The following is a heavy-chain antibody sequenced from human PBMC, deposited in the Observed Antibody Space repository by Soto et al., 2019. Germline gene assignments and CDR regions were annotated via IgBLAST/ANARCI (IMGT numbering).Heavy chain of an antibody. J-gene: IGHJ1*01. CDR1: GYTFTAYY. D-gene: IGHD3-22*01. V-gene: IGHV1-2*02. CDR2: INPNSGGT. CDR3: ARTYYYDSSGYPGQNAEYFQH. Sequence: ASVKVSCKASGYTFTAYYIHWVRQAPGQGLEWMGWINPNSGGTKYGQKFQGRVTMARDTSISTVYMELSRLTSGDTAVYYCARTYYYDSSGYPGQNAEYFQHWGQGTLVTVSS.